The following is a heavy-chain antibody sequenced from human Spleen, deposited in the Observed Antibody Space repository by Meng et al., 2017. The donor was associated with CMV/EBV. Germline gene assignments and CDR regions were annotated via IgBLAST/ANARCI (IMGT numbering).Heavy chain of an antibody. CDR3: ARDPRDTSGWYYFDY. J-gene: IGHJ4*02. CDR1: GFTFSNSD. CDR2: VSWNGSRT. D-gene: IGHD6-19*01. Sequence: GESLKISCAASGFTFSNSDMNWVRQAPGKGLEWVSGVSWNGSRTHYADSVKGRFIISRDNSKNTLYLQMNSLRAEDTAVYYCARDPRDTSGWYYFDYWGQGTLVTVSS. V-gene: IGHV3-19*01.